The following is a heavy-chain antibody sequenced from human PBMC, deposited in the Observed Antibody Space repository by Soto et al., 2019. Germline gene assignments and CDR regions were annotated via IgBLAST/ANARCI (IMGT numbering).Heavy chain of an antibody. CDR1: GGSISSGDYY. V-gene: IGHV4-30-4*01. J-gene: IGHJ3*02. Sequence: QVQLQESGPGLVKPSQTLSLTCTVSGGSISSGDYYWSWIRQPPGKGLEWIGYIYYSGSTYCNPSLQSLVTRSLDTSKHHFTLGLSSVTAADTAVYYCARGKDRTPPGDIWGQGTMVTVSS. D-gene: IGHD2-15*01. CDR2: IYYSGST. CDR3: ARGKDRTPPGDI.